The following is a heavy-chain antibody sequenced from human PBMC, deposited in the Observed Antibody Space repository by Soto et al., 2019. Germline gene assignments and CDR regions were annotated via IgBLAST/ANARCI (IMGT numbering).Heavy chain of an antibody. J-gene: IGHJ5*02. CDR3: AKVADYYDSSGYYYGSLEGWFDP. CDR2: ISGSGGST. CDR1: GFTFSSYA. V-gene: IGHV3-23*01. Sequence: EVQLLESGGGLVQPGGSLRLSCAASGFTFSSYAMSWVRQAPGKGLEWVSAISGSGGSTYYADSVKGRFTISRDNSKNTLYLQMNSLRAEDTAVYYCAKVADYYDSSGYYYGSLEGWFDPWGQGTLVTVSS. D-gene: IGHD3-22*01.